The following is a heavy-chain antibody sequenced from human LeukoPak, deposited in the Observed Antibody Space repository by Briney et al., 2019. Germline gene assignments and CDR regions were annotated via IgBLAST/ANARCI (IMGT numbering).Heavy chain of an antibody. CDR1: GGSISSYY. D-gene: IGHD1-7*01. CDR3: ARSITGTLFDY. CDR2: IYISGST. J-gene: IGHJ4*02. V-gene: IGHV4-4*07. Sequence: PSETLSLTCTVSGGSISSYYWSWLRQPAGKGLEWIGRIYISGSTNYNPSLKTRVTISVDKSKNQFSLKLSSVTAADTAVYYCARSITGTLFDYWGQGTLVTVSS.